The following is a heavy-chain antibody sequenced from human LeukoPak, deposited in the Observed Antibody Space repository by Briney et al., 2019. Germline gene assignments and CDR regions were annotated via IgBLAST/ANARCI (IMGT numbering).Heavy chain of an antibody. J-gene: IGHJ4*02. CDR2: INPNSGGT. V-gene: IGHV1-2*06. CDR1: GYTFTGYY. Sequence: ASVKVSCKASGYTFTGYYIHWVRQAPGQGLEWMGLINPNSGGTNYAQKFQGRVTMTRDTSISTAYMELSRLRSDDTAVYYCASLNSYGYGYYFDYWGQGTLVTVSS. CDR3: ASLNSYGYGYYFDY. D-gene: IGHD5-18*01.